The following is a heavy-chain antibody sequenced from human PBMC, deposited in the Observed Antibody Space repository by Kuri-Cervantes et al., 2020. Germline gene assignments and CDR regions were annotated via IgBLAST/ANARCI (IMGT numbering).Heavy chain of an antibody. CDR3: ARDRAPGSGDGFDP. J-gene: IGHJ5*02. CDR2: ISSSSSYI. D-gene: IGHD3-10*01. V-gene: IGHV3-21*01. CDR1: GFTFSSYS. Sequence: GESLKISCAASGFTFSSYSMNWVRQAPGKGLEWVSSISSSSSYIYYADSVKGRFTISRDNAKNSLYLQMNSLRAEDTAVYYCARDRAPGSGDGFDPWGQGTLVTVSS.